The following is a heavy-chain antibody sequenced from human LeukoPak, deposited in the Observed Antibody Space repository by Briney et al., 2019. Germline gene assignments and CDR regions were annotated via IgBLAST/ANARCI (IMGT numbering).Heavy chain of an antibody. Sequence: SGTLSLTCAVSGSSLSSAYWWSWVRQSPGMGLEWIGQVSYSGTTKYTASLRSRLFISVDRSKNQLSLEMNSMTAADTAVYFCAKETDYSHPNWFDPWGQGILVTVSS. CDR1: GSSLSSAYW. D-gene: IGHD4-11*01. J-gene: IGHJ5*02. CDR3: AKETDYSHPNWFDP. V-gene: IGHV4-4*02. CDR2: VSYSGTT.